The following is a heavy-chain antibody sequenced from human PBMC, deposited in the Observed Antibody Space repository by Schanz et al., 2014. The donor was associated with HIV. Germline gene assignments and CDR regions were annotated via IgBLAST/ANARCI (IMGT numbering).Heavy chain of an antibody. CDR2: ISSSGTYI. CDR1: GFTFSSYA. Sequence: EVQLLESGGGLVQPGGSLRLSCAASGFTFSSYALNWVRQAPGKGLEWVSSISSSGTYIYYAGSVKGRFTISRNNANNSLYLQMNKLRAEDTAVYFCARDGYSHGQKGYYFDYWGQGTLVTVSS. D-gene: IGHD5-18*01. CDR3: ARDGYSHGQKGYYFDY. V-gene: IGHV3-21*01. J-gene: IGHJ4*02.